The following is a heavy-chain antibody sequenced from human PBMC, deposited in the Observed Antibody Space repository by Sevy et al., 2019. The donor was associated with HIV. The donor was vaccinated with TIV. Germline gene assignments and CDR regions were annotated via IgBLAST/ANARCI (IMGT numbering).Heavy chain of an antibody. CDR3: AKENSNIVVVPAAPPDV. J-gene: IGHJ6*02. Sequence: GGSLRLSCAASGFTFSSYGMHWVRQAPGKGLEWVAVISYDGSNKYYADSVKGRFTISRDNSKNTLYLQMNSLRAEDTAVYYCAKENSNIVVVPAAPPDVWGPGTTVTVSS. CDR2: ISYDGSNK. CDR1: GFTFSSYG. D-gene: IGHD2-2*01. V-gene: IGHV3-30*18.